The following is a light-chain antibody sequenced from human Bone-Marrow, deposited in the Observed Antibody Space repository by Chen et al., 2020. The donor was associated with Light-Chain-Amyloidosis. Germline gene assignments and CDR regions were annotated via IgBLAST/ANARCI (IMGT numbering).Light chain of an antibody. CDR2: EDD. J-gene: IGLJ3*02. Sequence: NCMLTQPHSVSESPGKTVIISCTRSSGSIATNYVQWYQQRPGRSPTTVIYEDDQRPSGVPDRFSGSIDRSSNSASLTISGLKTEDEADYYCQSYQGSSQGVFGGGTKLTVL. CDR1: SGSIATNY. V-gene: IGLV6-57*01. CDR3: QSYQGSSQGV.